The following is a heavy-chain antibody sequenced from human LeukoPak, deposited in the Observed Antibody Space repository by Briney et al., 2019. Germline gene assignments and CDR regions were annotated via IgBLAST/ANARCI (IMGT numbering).Heavy chain of an antibody. D-gene: IGHD6-19*01. V-gene: IGHV3-48*03. J-gene: IGHJ4*02. Sequence: GGSLRLSCAASGFTFSSYEMNWVRQAPGKGLEWASYISSSGSTIYYADSVKGRFTISRDNAKNSLYLQMNSLRAEDTAVYYCARAPGYSSGWDKHFDYWGQGTLVTVSS. CDR1: GFTFSSYE. CDR2: ISSSGSTI. CDR3: ARAPGYSSGWDKHFDY.